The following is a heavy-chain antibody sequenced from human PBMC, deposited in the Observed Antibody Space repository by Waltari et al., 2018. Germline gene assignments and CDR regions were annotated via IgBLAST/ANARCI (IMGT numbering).Heavy chain of an antibody. CDR3: AKDTYSSSWYPDYYYYGMDV. CDR1: GFTFSSYG. Sequence: QVQLVESGGGVVQPGRSLRLSCAASGFTFSSYGMHWVRQAPGKGLEWVAVISYDGSNKYYADSVKGRFTISRDNSKNTLYLQMNSLRAEDTAVYYCAKDTYSSSWYPDYYYYGMDVWGQGTTVTVSS. D-gene: IGHD6-13*01. J-gene: IGHJ6*02. V-gene: IGHV3-30*18. CDR2: ISYDGSNK.